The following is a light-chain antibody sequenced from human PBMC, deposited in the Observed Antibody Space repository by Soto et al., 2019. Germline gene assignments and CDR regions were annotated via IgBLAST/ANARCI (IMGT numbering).Light chain of an antibody. CDR1: QSVSSNY. J-gene: IGKJ1*01. CDR3: QQYGTSPQT. CDR2: DTS. V-gene: IGKV3-20*01. Sequence: EIVMTQSPATLSVSPGERATLSCRASQSVSSNYLAWYQQKPGQAPGLLIYDTSTRASGAPDRFSGSGSGTEFTLTISRLEPEDFAVYYCQQYGTSPQTFGQGTKVDIK.